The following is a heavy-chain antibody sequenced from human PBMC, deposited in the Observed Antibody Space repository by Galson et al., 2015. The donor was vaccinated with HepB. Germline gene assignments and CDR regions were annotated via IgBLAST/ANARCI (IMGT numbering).Heavy chain of an antibody. J-gene: IGHJ4*02. CDR1: GFTFSNYA. V-gene: IGHV3-23*01. Sequence: SLRLSCAASGFTFSNYAMTWVRQVPGKGLEWVSGVSGSGGSTYYVDSVKGRFTISRDNSKNTLFLQMNSLRAEDTAVYYCAKAKAYDFWSSYSDWGQGTLVTVSS. D-gene: IGHD3-3*01. CDR2: VSGSGGST. CDR3: AKAKAYDFWSSYSD.